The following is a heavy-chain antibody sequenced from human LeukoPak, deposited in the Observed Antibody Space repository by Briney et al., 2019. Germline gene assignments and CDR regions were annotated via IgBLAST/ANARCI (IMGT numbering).Heavy chain of an antibody. Sequence: QPGGSLRLSCAASGFTFSSYAMHWVRQAPGKGLEWVAVISYDGSNKYYADSVKGRFTISRDNSKNTLYLQMNSLRAEDTAVYYCAREGLGVTIFGVPLGYMDVWGKGTTVTVSS. V-gene: IGHV3-30-3*01. CDR2: ISYDGSNK. CDR1: GFTFSSYA. D-gene: IGHD3-3*01. CDR3: AREGLGVTIFGVPLGYMDV. J-gene: IGHJ6*03.